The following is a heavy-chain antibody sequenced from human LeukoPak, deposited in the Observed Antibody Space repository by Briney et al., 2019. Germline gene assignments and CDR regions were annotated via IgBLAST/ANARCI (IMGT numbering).Heavy chain of an antibody. V-gene: IGHV3-23*01. CDR3: ARGIRLDFDY. CDR2: ISNGGVTT. J-gene: IGHJ4*02. Sequence: GGSLRLSCAASGFSFSNYAMTWVRQAPGKGLEWVSTISNGGVTTYYAVSVKGRFTLSRDNSKNTLYLQMNSLRAEDTAVYYCARGIRLDFDYWGQGALVTVSS. CDR1: GFSFSNYA. D-gene: IGHD6-19*01.